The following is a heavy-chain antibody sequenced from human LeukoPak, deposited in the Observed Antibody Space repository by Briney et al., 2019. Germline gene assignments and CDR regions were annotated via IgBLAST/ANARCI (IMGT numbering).Heavy chain of an antibody. V-gene: IGHV3-21*01. CDR3: ARDTLITMVVVAQAFDI. D-gene: IGHD3-22*01. CDR2: ISYTASYI. CDR1: GFTFSNYH. J-gene: IGHJ3*02. Sequence: GGPLSLSCAASGFTFSNYHMNWVRQAPGKGLEWISSISYTASYIYYADSVKGRFTISRDNAKNTLYLQMNRLRAEDTAVYYCARDTLITMVVVAQAFDIWGQGTIVTVSS.